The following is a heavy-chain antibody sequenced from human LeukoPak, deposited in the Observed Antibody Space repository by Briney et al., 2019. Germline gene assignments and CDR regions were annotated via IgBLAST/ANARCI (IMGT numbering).Heavy chain of an antibody. Sequence: GGSLRLSCSASGFTFSSYAVHWVRQAPGKGLGYVSAISSNGGSTYYADSVKGRFTISRDNSKNTLYLQMSSLRAEDTAVYYCVIIAAAVLVDVWGQGTTVTVSS. CDR3: VIIAAAVLVDV. CDR1: GFTFSSYA. CDR2: ISSNGGST. D-gene: IGHD6-13*01. V-gene: IGHV3-64D*09. J-gene: IGHJ6*02.